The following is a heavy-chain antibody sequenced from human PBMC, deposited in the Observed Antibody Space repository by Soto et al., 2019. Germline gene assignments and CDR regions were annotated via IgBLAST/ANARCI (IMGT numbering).Heavy chain of an antibody. Sequence: SETLSLTCTVSGDSLCIRSHHWGCIRQAPGRGLEWIGTISDSGNTYSNSSLRGRVTISVDPAKNQFTLRLTAVTAADTAVYYCARRDYIGSYHFDHWGQGALVTVSS. CDR1: GDSLCIRSHH. D-gene: IGHD1-26*01. CDR3: ARRDYIGSYHFDH. J-gene: IGHJ4*02. V-gene: IGHV4-39*01. CDR2: ISDSGNT.